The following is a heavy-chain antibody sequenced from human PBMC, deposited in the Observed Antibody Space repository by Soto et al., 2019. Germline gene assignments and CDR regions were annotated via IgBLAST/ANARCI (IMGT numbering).Heavy chain of an antibody. D-gene: IGHD2-2*01. Sequence: QVQLVQSGAEVKKPGASVKVSCKASGYTFTSYGISWVRQRPGQGLEWMGWISAYNSNTNYAQKLPGKLTMTTDSSTRTAYKGPRSLRSDDTAVYYCARGRCSGTFCDHSSWYCDLWGRGTLVPISS. J-gene: IGHJ2*01. CDR1: GYTFTSYG. CDR3: ARGRCSGTFCDHSSWYCDL. CDR2: ISAYNSNT. V-gene: IGHV1-18*01.